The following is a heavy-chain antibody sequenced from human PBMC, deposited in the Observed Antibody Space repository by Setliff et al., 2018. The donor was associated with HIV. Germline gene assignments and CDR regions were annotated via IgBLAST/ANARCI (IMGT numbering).Heavy chain of an antibody. CDR1: GYTFDVFS. CDR2: INPNTGGT. CDR3: ARDNRTGYSGGWPLDY. Sequence: ASVKVSCKTSGYTFDVFSIHWVRQAPGQGLEWMAWINPNTGGTQYAQKFQGRVTVTRDTPISTAYMEIKKLTSDDTAVYYCARDNRTGYSGGWPLDYWGQGTVVTVSS. V-gene: IGHV1-2*02. J-gene: IGHJ4*02. D-gene: IGHD5-12*01.